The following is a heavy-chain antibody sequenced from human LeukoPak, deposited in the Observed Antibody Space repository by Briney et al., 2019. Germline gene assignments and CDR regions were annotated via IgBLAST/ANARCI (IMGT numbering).Heavy chain of an antibody. CDR3: ARELNYYDSSGYYYEGGVLDY. D-gene: IGHD3-22*01. J-gene: IGHJ4*02. Sequence: GGSLRLSCAASGFTFSSYWMHWVRQAPGKGLEWVSVIYSGGSTYYADSVKGRFTISRDNSKNTLYLQMNSLRAEDTAVYYCARELNYYDSSGYYYEGGVLDYWGQGTLVTVSS. CDR1: GFTFSSYW. V-gene: IGHV3-66*01. CDR2: IYSGGST.